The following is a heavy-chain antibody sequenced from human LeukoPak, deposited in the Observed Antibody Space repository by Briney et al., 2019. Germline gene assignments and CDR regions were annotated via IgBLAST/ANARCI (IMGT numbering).Heavy chain of an antibody. J-gene: IGHJ5*02. CDR2: INHSGGT. D-gene: IGHD1-20*01. CDR1: GGSISSSSYY. CDR3: ARPKVTGTPVRWFDP. Sequence: SETLSLTCTVSGGSISSSSYYWSWIRQPPGKGLEWIGEINHSGGTNYNPSLKSRVTISVDTSKNQFSLKLSSVTAADTAVYYCARPKVTGTPVRWFDPWGQGTLVTVSS. V-gene: IGHV4-39*07.